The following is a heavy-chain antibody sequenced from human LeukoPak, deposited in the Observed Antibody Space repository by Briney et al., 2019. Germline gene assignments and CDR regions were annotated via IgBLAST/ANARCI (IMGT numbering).Heavy chain of an antibody. D-gene: IGHD3-9*01. J-gene: IGHJ4*02. CDR1: GGSFSGYY. CDR3: ARRRPNYDILTGYYKASRFDY. CDR2: INHSGST. Sequence: SETLSLTCAVYGGSFSGYYWRWIRQPPGKGLEWIGEINHSGSTNYNPSLKSRVTISVDTSKNQFSLKLSSVTAADTAVYYCARRRPNYDILTGYYKASRFDYWGQGTLVTVSS. V-gene: IGHV4-34*01.